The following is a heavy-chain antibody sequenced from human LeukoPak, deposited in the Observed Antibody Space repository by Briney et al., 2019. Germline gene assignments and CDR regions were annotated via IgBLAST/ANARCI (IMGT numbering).Heavy chain of an antibody. J-gene: IGHJ3*02. CDR3: ARDFRGSVDAFDI. V-gene: IGHV4-61*08. CDR1: GGSFNSDDYY. Sequence: PSETLSLTCGVSGGSFNSDDYYWNWIRQPPGRGLEWIGYIYYGGNTNYNPSLRSRVTISMDTSKNQFSLKLSSVTAADTAVYYCARDFRGSVDAFDIWGQGTMVAVSS. CDR2: IYYGGNT.